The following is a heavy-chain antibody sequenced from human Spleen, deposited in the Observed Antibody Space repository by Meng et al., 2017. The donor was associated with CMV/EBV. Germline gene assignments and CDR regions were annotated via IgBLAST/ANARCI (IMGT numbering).Heavy chain of an antibody. CDR1: GGSISSGDYY. J-gene: IGHJ5*02. V-gene: IGHV4-30-4*08. CDR2: INYNGST. CDR3: ARVKSREWGGWFDP. Sequence: YGGSISSGDYYWSWIRQPPGKGLECIGHINYNGSTYYNPSLKSRVTMSLDTSQNQFSLKLNSVTAADTAVYYCARVKSREWGGWFDPWGQGTLVTVSS. D-gene: IGHD2-15*01.